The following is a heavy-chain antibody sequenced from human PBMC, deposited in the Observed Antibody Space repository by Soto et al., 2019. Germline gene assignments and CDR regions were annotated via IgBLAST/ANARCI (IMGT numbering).Heavy chain of an antibody. D-gene: IGHD6-13*01. Sequence: GGSLRLSCAASGFTFSSYGMHWVRQAPGKGLEWVAVIWYDGSNKYYADSVKGRFTISRDNSKNTLYLQMNSLRAEDTAVYYCARDIVSSSWEPHYYYYGMDVWGQGTTVTVSS. CDR1: GFTFSSYG. V-gene: IGHV3-33*01. J-gene: IGHJ6*02. CDR2: IWYDGSNK. CDR3: ARDIVSSSWEPHYYYYGMDV.